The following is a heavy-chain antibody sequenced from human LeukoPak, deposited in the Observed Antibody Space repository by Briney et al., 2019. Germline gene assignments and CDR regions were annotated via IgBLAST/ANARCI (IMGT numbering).Heavy chain of an antibody. CDR3: ARVRCSLGSTSCYPVHY. V-gene: IGHV1-8*01. Sequence: ASVKVSCKASGYTFTSYDINWVRQATGQGLEWMGWMNPNSGNTGYAQKFQGRVTMTRNTSISTAYMELSSLRSEDTAVYYCARVRCSLGSTSCYPVHYWGQGAQVTVSS. D-gene: IGHD2-2*01. CDR1: GYTFTSYD. CDR2: MNPNSGNT. J-gene: IGHJ4*02.